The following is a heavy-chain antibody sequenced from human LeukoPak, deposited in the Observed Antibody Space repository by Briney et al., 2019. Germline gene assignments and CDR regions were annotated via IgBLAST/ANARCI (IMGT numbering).Heavy chain of an antibody. V-gene: IGHV1-2*02. Sequence: ASVKVSCKASGYTSTGYYMHWVRQAPGQGLEWMGWINLNSGGTTYAQNFQGRVTMTRDTSISTAYMELSRLTSDDTAVYYCARKESGSPVDYWGQGTLVTVSS. CDR3: ARKESGSPVDY. J-gene: IGHJ4*02. CDR1: GYTSTGYY. CDR2: INLNSGGT. D-gene: IGHD1-26*01.